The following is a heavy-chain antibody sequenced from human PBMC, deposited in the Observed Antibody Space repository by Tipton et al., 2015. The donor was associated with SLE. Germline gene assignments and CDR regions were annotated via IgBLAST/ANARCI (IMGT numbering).Heavy chain of an antibody. D-gene: IGHD3-16*01. CDR1: GAAISAYY. CDR3: AGDQVGVGDFDY. CDR2: IYYSGTT. Sequence: TLSLTCTVSGAAISAYYWSWIRQPPGKGLEWIGYIYYSGTTNYNPSLQSRVTISRDPSKNQFSLNLSSATAADTAVYYCAGDQVGVGDFDYWGQGALVTVSS. J-gene: IGHJ4*02. V-gene: IGHV4-59*01.